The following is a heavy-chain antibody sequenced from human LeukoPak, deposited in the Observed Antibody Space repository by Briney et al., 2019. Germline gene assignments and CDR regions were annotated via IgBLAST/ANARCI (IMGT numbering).Heavy chain of an antibody. CDR1: GFSLSTSGMC. V-gene: IGHV2-70*11. CDR2: IDWDDDK. D-gene: IGHD5-12*01. CDR3: ARIYRGNNWPFDY. Sequence: SGPTLVKPTQTLTLTCTFSGFSLSTSGMCGSWIRQPPGKALEWLARIDWDDDKYYSTSLKTRLTISKDTSKNRVVLTMTSMDPVDTATYYCARIYRGNNWPFDYWGQGTLVTVSS. J-gene: IGHJ4*02.